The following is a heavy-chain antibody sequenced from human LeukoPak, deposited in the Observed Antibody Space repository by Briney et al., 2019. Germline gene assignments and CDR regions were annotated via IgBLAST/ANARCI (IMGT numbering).Heavy chain of an antibody. CDR3: ARDFWSGSPD. J-gene: IGHJ1*01. Sequence: PEGSLRPSCAASGFTFSDYYKSWIRQAPGKGLEWVSYISSSGSTIYYADSVKDRFTISRANVKNSLYLQMNRRRVEDTAVYYCARDFWSGSPDWGQGTLVTVSS. CDR1: GFTFSDYY. V-gene: IGHV3-11*04. CDR2: ISSSGSTI. D-gene: IGHD3-3*01.